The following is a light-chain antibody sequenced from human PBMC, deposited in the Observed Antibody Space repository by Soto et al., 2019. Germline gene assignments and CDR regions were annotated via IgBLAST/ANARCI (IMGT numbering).Light chain of an antibody. CDR1: TSNIGAGYG. V-gene: IGLV1-40*01. CDR2: STN. CDR3: QSYGRGLTGVV. J-gene: IGLJ2*01. Sequence: QSVLTQPPSVSGAPGQRVTISCTGTTSNIGAGYGVHWYQQVPGAAPKLLIYSTNNRASGVPDRFSGSRSDTSASLAITGLQTDDEADYFCQSYGRGLTGVVFGGGTKLTVL.